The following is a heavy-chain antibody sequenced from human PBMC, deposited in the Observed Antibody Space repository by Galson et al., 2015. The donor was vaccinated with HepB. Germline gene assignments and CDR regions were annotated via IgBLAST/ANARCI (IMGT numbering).Heavy chain of an antibody. J-gene: IGHJ6*03. D-gene: IGHD3-3*01. CDR1: GGTFSSYT. CDR2: IIPILGIA. CDR3: ARGDRGGYDFWSGYYPHGHAMDV. Sequence: SVKVSCKASGGTFSSYTISWVRQAPGQGLEWMGRIIPILGIANYAQKFQGRVTITADKSTSTAYMELSSLRSEDTAVYYCARGDRGGYDFWSGYYPHGHAMDVWGKGTTVTVSS. V-gene: IGHV1-69*02.